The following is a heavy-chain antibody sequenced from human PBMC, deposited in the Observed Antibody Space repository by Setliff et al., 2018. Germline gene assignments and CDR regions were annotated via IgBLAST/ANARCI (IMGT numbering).Heavy chain of an antibody. V-gene: IGHV3-7*03. CDR2: IKKDGSET. D-gene: IGHD6-19*01. J-gene: IGHJ4*02. CDR3: ARGTSGWFPHDY. CDR1: GFTFSTYW. Sequence: PGESLRLSCAASGFTFSTYWMTWVRQAPGKGLECVANIKKDGSETHYVDSVKGRFIISRDNAKDSLYLQMNSLRGEDTAAYYCARGTSGWFPHDYWGQGTLVTVSS.